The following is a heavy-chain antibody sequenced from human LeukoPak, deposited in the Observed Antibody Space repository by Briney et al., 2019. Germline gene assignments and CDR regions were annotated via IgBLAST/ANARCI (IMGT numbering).Heavy chain of an antibody. CDR1: GGSISSSSYY. J-gene: IGHJ6*02. D-gene: IGHD3-3*01. CDR3: ARPHYDFWSGYYPLYGMDV. V-gene: IGHV4-39*01. Sequence: SETLSLTCTVSGGSISSSSYYWGWLRQPPGKGLEWIGSIYYSGSTYYNPSLKSRVTISVDTSKNQFSLKLISVTASDTSVYYCARPHYDFWSGYYPLYGMDVWGQGTTVTVSS. CDR2: IYYSGST.